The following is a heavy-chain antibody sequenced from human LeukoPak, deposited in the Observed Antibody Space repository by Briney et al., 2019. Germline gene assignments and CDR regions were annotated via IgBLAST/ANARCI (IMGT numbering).Heavy chain of an antibody. CDR2: ISGYNTYT. D-gene: IGHD3-16*01. V-gene: IGHV1-18*01. Sequence: ASVKVSCKASGYTFTSYAMHWVRQAPGQGLEWMGWISGYNTYTTYAQKFQDRVTMTKDTSTSTAYMEMRSLRSDDTAIYYCARVRLVWGMETFDLWGQGTMVTVFS. CDR1: GYTFTSYA. J-gene: IGHJ3*01. CDR3: ARVRLVWGMETFDL.